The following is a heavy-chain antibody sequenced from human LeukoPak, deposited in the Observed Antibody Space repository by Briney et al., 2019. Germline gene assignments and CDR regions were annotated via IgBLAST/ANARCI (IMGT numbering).Heavy chain of an antibody. Sequence: GGSLRLSCAASGFSFNTYTMNWVRQAPGRGLEWVASISSTGSYVYYADSVRGRFTISRDNAENSLYLQMNNLRAEDTAVFYCASPYSTSWNDAYDVWGQGTMVTVSS. CDR1: GFSFNTYT. J-gene: IGHJ3*01. V-gene: IGHV3-21*01. D-gene: IGHD6-13*01. CDR3: ASPYSTSWNDAYDV. CDR2: ISSTGSYV.